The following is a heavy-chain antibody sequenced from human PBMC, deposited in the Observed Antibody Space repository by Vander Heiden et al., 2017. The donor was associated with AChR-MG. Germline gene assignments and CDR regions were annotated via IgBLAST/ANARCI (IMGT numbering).Heavy chain of an antibody. V-gene: IGHV4-34*01. CDR1: GGSFSGYY. CDR2: INHSGST. Sequence: QVQLQQWGAGLLKPSETLSLTCAVYGGSFSGYYWSWIRQPPGKGLEWIGEINHSGSTNYNPSLKSRVTISVDTSKNQFSLKLSSVTAADTAVYYCARFVAGYSSGWYPFAGYYFDYWGQGTLVTVSS. CDR3: ARFVAGYSSGWYPFAGYYFDY. D-gene: IGHD6-19*01. J-gene: IGHJ4*02.